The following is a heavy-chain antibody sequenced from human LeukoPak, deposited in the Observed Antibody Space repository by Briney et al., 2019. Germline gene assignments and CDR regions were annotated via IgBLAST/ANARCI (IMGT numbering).Heavy chain of an antibody. D-gene: IGHD2-2*01. CDR3: ARGAMPDY. Sequence: GGSLRLSCAASGSTFSSYWMNWVRQVPGKGLVWVSRINTDGSTTNYADSVKGRFTVSRDNAKNTLYLQMNSLRVEDTAVYYCARGAMPDYWGQGTLVTVSS. J-gene: IGHJ4*02. CDR1: GSTFSSYW. V-gene: IGHV3-74*01. CDR2: INTDGSTT.